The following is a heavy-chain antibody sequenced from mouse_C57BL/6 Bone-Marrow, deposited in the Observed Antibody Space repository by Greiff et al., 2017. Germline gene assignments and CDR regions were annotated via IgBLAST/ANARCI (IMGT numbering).Heavy chain of an antibody. J-gene: IGHJ2*01. CDR1: GFTFSNYW. Sequence: DVQLVESGGGLVQPGGSMKLSCVASGFTFSNYWMNWVRQSPEKGLEWVAQIRLKSDNYATHYAESVKGRFTISRDDSKSSVYLQMNNLRAEDTGIYYCTSLYDGYPHYFDYWGQGTTLTVSS. CDR3: TSLYDGYPHYFDY. CDR2: IRLKSDNYAT. V-gene: IGHV6-3*01. D-gene: IGHD2-3*01.